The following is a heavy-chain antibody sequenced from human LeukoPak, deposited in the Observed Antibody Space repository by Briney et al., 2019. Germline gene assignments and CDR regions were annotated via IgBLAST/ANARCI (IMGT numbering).Heavy chain of an antibody. D-gene: IGHD6-13*01. J-gene: IGHJ6*03. CDR1: GITFSSYG. Sequence: GGSLRLSCAASGITFSSYGMHWVRQAPGKGLEWVAVIWYDGSNEYYADSVKGRFTISRDNFKNTVYLQMDSLRAEDTAVYFCAEEGQQLGYYYYYMDVWGKGTTVTVSS. V-gene: IGHV3-33*06. CDR3: AEEGQQLGYYYYYMDV. CDR2: IWYDGSNE.